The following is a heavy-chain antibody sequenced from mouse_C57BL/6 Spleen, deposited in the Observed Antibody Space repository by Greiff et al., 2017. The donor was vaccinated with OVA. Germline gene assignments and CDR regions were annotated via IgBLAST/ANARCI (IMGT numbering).Heavy chain of an antibody. J-gene: IGHJ3*01. CDR2: IRNKANNHAT. CDR3: TRDYGGGAY. V-gene: IGHV6-6*01. D-gene: IGHD1-1*01. Sequence: EVKLMESGGGLVQPGGSMKLSCAASGFTFSDAWMDWVRQSPEKGLEWVAEIRNKANNHATYYAESVKGRFTISRDDSKSSVYLQMNSLRAEDTGIYYCTRDYGGGAYWGQGTLVTVSA. CDR1: GFTFSDAW.